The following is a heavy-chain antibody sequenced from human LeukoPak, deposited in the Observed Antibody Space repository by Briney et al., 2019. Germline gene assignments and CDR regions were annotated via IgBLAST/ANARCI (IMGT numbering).Heavy chain of an antibody. J-gene: IGHJ4*02. CDR1: GGSFSSGSDY. D-gene: IGHD3-10*01. Sequence: SETLSLTCTVSGGSFSSGSDYWGWVRQPPGKGLEWIGHISYSGSTNYNPSLKSRVTISLDTSKNQLSLKLSSVTTADTAVYYCARGQAALWFGELWGQGTLVTVSS. CDR3: ARGQAALWFGEL. CDR2: ISYSGST. V-gene: IGHV4-61*01.